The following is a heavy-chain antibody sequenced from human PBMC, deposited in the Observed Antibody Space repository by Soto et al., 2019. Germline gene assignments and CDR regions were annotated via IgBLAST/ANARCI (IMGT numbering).Heavy chain of an antibody. CDR1: GGSFSGYY. D-gene: IGHD6-13*01. Sequence: SETLSLTCAVYGGSFSGYYWSWIRQPPGKGLEWIGEISHSGSTNYNPSLKSRVTISVDTSKNQFSLKLSSVTAADTAVYYCARGWFSGIAAAALAGWFDPWGQGTLVTVSS. CDR2: ISHSGST. J-gene: IGHJ5*02. V-gene: IGHV4-34*01. CDR3: ARGWFSGIAAAALAGWFDP.